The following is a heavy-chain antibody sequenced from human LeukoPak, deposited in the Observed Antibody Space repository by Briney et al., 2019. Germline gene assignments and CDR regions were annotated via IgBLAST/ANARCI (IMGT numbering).Heavy chain of an antibody. Sequence: GGSLRLSCAASGFTFSSYWMHWVRQAPGKGLVWVSRINSDGSSTSYADSVKGRFTISRDNAKNTLYLQMNSLRAKDTTVYYCARVGTPYYYGSGFDYWGQGTLVTVSS. V-gene: IGHV3-74*01. CDR3: ARVGTPYYYGSGFDY. CDR2: INSDGSST. J-gene: IGHJ4*02. CDR1: GFTFSSYW. D-gene: IGHD3-10*01.